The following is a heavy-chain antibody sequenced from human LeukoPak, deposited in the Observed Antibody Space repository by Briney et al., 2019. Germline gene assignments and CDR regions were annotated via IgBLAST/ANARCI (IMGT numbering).Heavy chain of an antibody. J-gene: IGHJ4*02. V-gene: IGHV1-46*01. CDR1: GYTFTSYY. D-gene: IGHD2-2*02. Sequence: ASVKVSCKASGYTFTSYYMHWVRQAPGQGLEWMGIINPSGDSTSYAQKFQGRVTMTRDTSTSTVYMELSSLRSEDTAVYYCARGYCSGTSCYTLDYWGQGTLVTVSS. CDR3: ARGYCSGTSCYTLDY. CDR2: INPSGDST.